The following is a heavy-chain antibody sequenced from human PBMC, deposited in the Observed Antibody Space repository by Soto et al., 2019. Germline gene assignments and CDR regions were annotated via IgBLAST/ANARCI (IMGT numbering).Heavy chain of an antibody. Sequence: QVQLVESGGGVVQPGRSLRLSCVASGFTFSSFGMHWVRQAPGKGLEWVAIISDDGSNKYYANYVKGRFTISRDNSKNTVFLQMNSLRAEDTAVYYCAKEWVVGATLPRYWGQGTRVTVSS. CDR1: GFTFSSFG. J-gene: IGHJ4*02. CDR3: AKEWVVGATLPRY. CDR2: ISDDGSNK. V-gene: IGHV3-30*18. D-gene: IGHD1-26*01.